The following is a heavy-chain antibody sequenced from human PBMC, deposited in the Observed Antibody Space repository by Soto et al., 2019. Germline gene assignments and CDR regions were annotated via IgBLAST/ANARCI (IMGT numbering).Heavy chain of an antibody. CDR2: INHSGST. D-gene: IGHD3-10*01. J-gene: IGHJ4*02. CDR1: GGSFSGYY. V-gene: IGHV4-34*01. CDR3: ARRTLLYGSGSYYTFFDY. Sequence: LSLTCAVYGGSFSGYYWSWIRQPPGKGLEWIGEINHSGSTNYNPSLKSRVTISVDTSKNQFSLKLSSVTAADTAVYYCARRTLLYGSGSYYTFFDYWGQGTLVTVSS.